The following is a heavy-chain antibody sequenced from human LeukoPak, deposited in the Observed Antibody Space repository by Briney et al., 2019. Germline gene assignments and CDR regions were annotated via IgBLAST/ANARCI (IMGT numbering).Heavy chain of an antibody. CDR2: IYSGGST. D-gene: IGHD6-13*01. CDR3: ARETHSSTY. V-gene: IGHV3-53*01. J-gene: IGHJ4*02. Sequence: GGSLRLSCAASGFTVSSNYMSWVRQAPGKGLEWVSVIYSGGSTYYADSVKGLFTLSRDNSKNTLYLQMNGLRGEVTSVHYCARETHSSTYWGQGTLVTVSS. CDR1: GFTVSSNY.